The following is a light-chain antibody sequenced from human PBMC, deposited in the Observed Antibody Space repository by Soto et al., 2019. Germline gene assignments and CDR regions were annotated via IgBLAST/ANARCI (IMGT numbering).Light chain of an antibody. CDR3: SSYAGSNNFV. CDR1: SSDVGDYNY. J-gene: IGLJ1*01. V-gene: IGLV2-8*01. Sequence: QSFLTQPPSASGSPGQSVTISCTGTSSDVGDYNYVSWYQQHPGKAPKLMTYEVSKRPSGVPDRFSGSKSGNTASLTVSGLQAEDEADYYCSSYAGSNNFVFGTGTKVTVL. CDR2: EVS.